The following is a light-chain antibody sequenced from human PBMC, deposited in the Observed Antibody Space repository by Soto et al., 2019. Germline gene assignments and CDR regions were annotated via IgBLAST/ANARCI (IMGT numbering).Light chain of an antibody. CDR2: DVN. Sequence: QSALTQPRSLSGSPGQSVTISCTGASSDLGDSNFVSWLQQHPGEVPKLLIYDVNKRPSGVPDRFSGSKSGNTASLTISGLQAEDEADYYCCSYTGNWVFGVGTKLTVL. CDR3: CSYTGNWV. CDR1: SSDLGDSNF. V-gene: IGLV2-11*01. J-gene: IGLJ3*02.